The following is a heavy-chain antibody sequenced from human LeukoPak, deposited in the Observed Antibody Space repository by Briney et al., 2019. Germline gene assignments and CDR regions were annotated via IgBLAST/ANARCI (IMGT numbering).Heavy chain of an antibody. D-gene: IGHD1-26*01. CDR2: INWNGGGT. Sequence: PGGSLRLSCAATGFTFKDYGMHWVRQPPGKGLEWVSSINWNGGGTDYADSVKGRFTISRDNAKNSLYLQLSSLRPEDTAFYCAKHMRASNTYSFFGLDVWRQGTTVTVS. CDR1: GFTFKDYG. V-gene: IGHV3-9*01. J-gene: IGHJ6*02. CDR3: AKHMRASNTYSFFGLDV.